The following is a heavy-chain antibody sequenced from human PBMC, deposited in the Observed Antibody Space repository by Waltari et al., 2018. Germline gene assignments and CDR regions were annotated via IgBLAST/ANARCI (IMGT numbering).Heavy chain of an antibody. J-gene: IGHJ4*02. Sequence: QVQLQESGPGLVKPSETLSLPCAVSGYSISSGYYWGWIRQPPGKGLEWIGSIYHSGSTYYNPSLKSRVTISVDTSKNQFSLKLSSVTAADTAVYYCARQVATRLPLDYWGQGTLVTVSS. V-gene: IGHV4-38-2*01. CDR3: ARQVATRLPLDY. D-gene: IGHD5-12*01. CDR2: IYHSGST. CDR1: GYSISSGYY.